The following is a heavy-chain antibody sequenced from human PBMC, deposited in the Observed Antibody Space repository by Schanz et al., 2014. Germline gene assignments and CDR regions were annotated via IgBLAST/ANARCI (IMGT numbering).Heavy chain of an antibody. CDR2: IYYSGST. CDR1: GGSISSYY. Sequence: QVQLQESGPGLVKPSETLSLTCTVSGGSISSYYWSWIRQPPGKGLEWIGYIYYSGSTKYNPSLKGTVTKTVDPYKNPFSLKPSPVTAADTAVFYCGRDVGPYGMDVWGQGTTVTVSS. V-gene: IGHV4-59*01. CDR3: GRDVGPYGMDV. J-gene: IGHJ6*02.